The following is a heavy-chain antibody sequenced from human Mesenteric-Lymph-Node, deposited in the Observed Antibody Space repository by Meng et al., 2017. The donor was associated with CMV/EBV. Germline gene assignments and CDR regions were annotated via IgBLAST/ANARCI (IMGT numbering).Heavy chain of an antibody. J-gene: IGHJ5*02. Sequence: GSLRLSCTVSEYSISSGYYWGWIRQPPGKGLEWIGSIHQSGSTYYNPSLKSRVTISVDTSKNQFSLKLSSVTAADTAVYYCARDQARGGFDPWGQGTLVTVSS. CDR3: ARDQARGGFDP. CDR2: IHQSGST. V-gene: IGHV4-38-2*02. CDR1: EYSISSGYY.